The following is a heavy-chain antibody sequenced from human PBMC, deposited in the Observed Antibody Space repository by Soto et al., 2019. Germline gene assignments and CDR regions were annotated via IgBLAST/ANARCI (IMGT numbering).Heavy chain of an antibody. CDR1: GYTFTSYD. CDR2: MNPNTGNT. D-gene: IGHD1-20*01. Sequence: QVQLVPSGAAVKKPGASVKVSCKASGYTFTSYDINWVRQATGQGLEWMGWMNPNTGNTGYAQKFQGRVTMTRNTSISTAYMELSSLRSEDTAVYYCARGRAITGTMPSWGQGTLVTVSS. V-gene: IGHV1-8*02. CDR3: ARGRAITGTMPS. J-gene: IGHJ5*02.